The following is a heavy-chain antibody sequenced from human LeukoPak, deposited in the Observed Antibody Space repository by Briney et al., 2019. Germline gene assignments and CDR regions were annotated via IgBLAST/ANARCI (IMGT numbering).Heavy chain of an antibody. CDR2: IYYSGST. CDR1: GGSISSYY. V-gene: IGHV4-59*01. Sequence: SETLSLTCTVSGGSISSYYWSWIRQPPGKGLEWIGYIYYSGSTNYNPSLKSRVTISVDTSKNQFSLKLSSVTAADTAVYHCASGRRDGYNSFDYWGQGTLVTVSS. D-gene: IGHD5-24*01. CDR3: ASGRRDGYNSFDY. J-gene: IGHJ4*02.